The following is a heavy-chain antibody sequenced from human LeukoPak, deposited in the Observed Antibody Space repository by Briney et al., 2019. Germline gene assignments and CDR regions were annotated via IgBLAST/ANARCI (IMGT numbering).Heavy chain of an antibody. CDR3: ARFYSPPGPLFDY. Sequence: SETLSLPCTVSGGSINSGSYYWGWIRRPPGKGLEWIGNVFYSGHTFSHPSLKSRVTVSIDTSKNQFSLNLSSVTAADTAVYYCARFYSPPGPLFDYWGRGALVTVSS. CDR1: GGSINSGSYY. CDR2: VFYSGHT. V-gene: IGHV4-39*01. J-gene: IGHJ4*02. D-gene: IGHD2-21*01.